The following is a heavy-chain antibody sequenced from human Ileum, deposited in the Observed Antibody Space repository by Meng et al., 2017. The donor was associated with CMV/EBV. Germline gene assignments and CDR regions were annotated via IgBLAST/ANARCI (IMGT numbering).Heavy chain of an antibody. CDR3: SRCGRATYGMDV. V-gene: IGHV3-49*04. D-gene: IGHD1-26*01. J-gene: IGHJ6*02. CDR1: GFTFGDYA. CDR2: IKSRTYRGTA. Sequence: GGSLRLSCTSSGFTFGDYAMSWVRQAPGKGLEWVGFIKSRTYRGTAEYAAAVKGRFTISRDDSKSIAYLQMNSLKTEDTAVYYCSRCGRATYGMDVWGQGTTVTVSS.